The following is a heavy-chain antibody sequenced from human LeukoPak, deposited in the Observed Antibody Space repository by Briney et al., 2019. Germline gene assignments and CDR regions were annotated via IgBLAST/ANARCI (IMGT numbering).Heavy chain of an antibody. CDR1: GGSISSYY. CDR2: IYYSGST. CDR3: ARVFKYDFWSGYYTGFDY. D-gene: IGHD3-3*01. J-gene: IGHJ4*02. V-gene: IGHV4-59*01. Sequence: SETLSLTCTVSGGSISSYYWSWIRQPPGKGLEWIGYIYYSGSTNYNLSLKSRVTISVDTSKNQFSLKLSSVTAADTAVYYCARVFKYDFWSGYYTGFDYWGQGTLVTVSS.